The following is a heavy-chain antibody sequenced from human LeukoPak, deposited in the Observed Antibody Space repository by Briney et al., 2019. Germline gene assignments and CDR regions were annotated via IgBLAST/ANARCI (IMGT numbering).Heavy chain of an antibody. D-gene: IGHD3-10*01. Sequence: SVKVSCKASGGTFSSYAISWVRQAPGQGLEWMGGVIPIFGTANYAQKFQGRVTITADESTSTAYMELSSLRSEDTAVYYCARAYYYGSGGYGYGMDVWGQGTTVTVSS. J-gene: IGHJ6*02. CDR1: GGTFSSYA. CDR2: VIPIFGTA. CDR3: ARAYYYGSGGYGYGMDV. V-gene: IGHV1-69*13.